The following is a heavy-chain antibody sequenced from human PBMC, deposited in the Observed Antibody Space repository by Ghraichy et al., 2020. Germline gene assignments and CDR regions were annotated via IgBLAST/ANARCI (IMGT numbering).Heavy chain of an antibody. D-gene: IGHD2-2*01. Sequence: ASVKVSCKASGYTFTSYGISWVRQAPGQGLEWMGWISAYNGNTNYAQKLQGRVTMTTDTSTSTAYMELRSLRSDDTAVYYCARSIYCSSTSCYPFDYWGQGTLVTVSS. V-gene: IGHV1-18*01. CDR1: GYTFTSYG. CDR3: ARSIYCSSTSCYPFDY. J-gene: IGHJ4*02. CDR2: ISAYNGNT.